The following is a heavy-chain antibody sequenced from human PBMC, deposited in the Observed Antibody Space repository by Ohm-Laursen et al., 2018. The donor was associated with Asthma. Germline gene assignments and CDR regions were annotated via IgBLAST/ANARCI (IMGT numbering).Heavy chain of an antibody. CDR1: GYTFSRYS. D-gene: IGHD1-26*01. J-gene: IGHJ1*01. V-gene: IGHV3-21*01. Sequence: SLRLSCAAAGYTFSRYSIHWVRQIPGKGLEWVASISTASSFIYYADSVRGRFTTSRDNARNSVYLQMNDLRAEDTALYYCARIGPEWELPGREYSVHHWGQGTLVTVSS. CDR2: ISTASSFI. CDR3: ARIGPEWELPGREYSVHH.